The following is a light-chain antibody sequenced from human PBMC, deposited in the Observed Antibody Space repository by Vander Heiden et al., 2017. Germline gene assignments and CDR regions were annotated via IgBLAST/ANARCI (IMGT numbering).Light chain of an antibody. J-gene: IGKJ1*01. CDR1: QSISSY. CDR2: DAS. Sequence: DIHMTPSLSPLSASVGDRGTITCRASQSISSYLSWYQQKPGKAPKLLIYDASSLQSGVPSRFSGSGSGTDFTLTISSLQPEDFATYYCRQSYNNRWTFGQGTKVEIK. CDR3: RQSYNNRWT. V-gene: IGKV1-39*01.